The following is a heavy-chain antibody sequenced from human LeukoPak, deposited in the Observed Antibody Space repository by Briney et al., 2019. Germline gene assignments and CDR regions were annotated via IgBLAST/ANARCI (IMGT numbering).Heavy chain of an antibody. CDR2: ISAYNGNT. Sequence: ASVKVSCKASGYTFTSYGIGWVRQAPGQGLEWMGWISAYNGNTNYAQKLQGRVTMTTDTSTSTAYMELRSLRSDDTAVYYCARDCSSTSCYFYYYYGMDVWGQGTTVTVSS. CDR3: ARDCSSTSCYFYYYYGMDV. V-gene: IGHV1-18*01. J-gene: IGHJ6*02. CDR1: GYTFTSYG. D-gene: IGHD2-2*01.